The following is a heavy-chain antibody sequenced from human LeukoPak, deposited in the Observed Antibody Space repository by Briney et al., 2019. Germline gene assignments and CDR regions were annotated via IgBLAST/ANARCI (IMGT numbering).Heavy chain of an antibody. D-gene: IGHD6-13*01. CDR2: INSDGSST. CDR1: GFTFSSYW. CDR3: TRRAAALGAFDY. J-gene: IGHJ4*02. V-gene: IGHV3-74*01. Sequence: HPGGSLRLSCAASGFTFSSYWIHWVRQAPGKGLVWVSRINSDGSSTSYADSVKGRFTISRDNAKNTLYLQMNSLRAEDTAVYYCTRRAAALGAFDYWGQGTLVTVSS.